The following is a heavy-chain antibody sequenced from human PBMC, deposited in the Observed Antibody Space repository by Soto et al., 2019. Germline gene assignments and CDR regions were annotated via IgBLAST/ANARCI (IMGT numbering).Heavy chain of an antibody. D-gene: IGHD2-15*01. CDR3: AGGQYYFDY. V-gene: IGHV3-30*03. CDR1: GFPFSSYG. J-gene: IGHJ4*02. CDR2: ISYDGSNK. Sequence: QVQLVESGGGVVKSGTSLRLSCAASGFPFSSYGMHWVRQAPGKGLEWVAQISYDGSNKYYADSVKGRFTISRDNSENTLYLQMSSLRAEDTAVYYCAGGQYYFDYFGQGTVVSVSS.